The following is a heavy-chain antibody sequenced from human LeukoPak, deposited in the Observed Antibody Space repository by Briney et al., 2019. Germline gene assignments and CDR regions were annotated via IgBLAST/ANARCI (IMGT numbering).Heavy chain of an antibody. Sequence: GGSLRLSCAASGFTVSSNYMSWVRQAPGKGLEWVSVIYSGGSTYYADSVKGRFTISRDNSKNTLYLQMNSLRAEDTAVCYCAREYYDSSGYSDYWGQGTLVTVSS. CDR1: GFTVSSNY. J-gene: IGHJ4*02. D-gene: IGHD3-22*01. V-gene: IGHV3-53*01. CDR3: AREYYDSSGYSDY. CDR2: IYSGGST.